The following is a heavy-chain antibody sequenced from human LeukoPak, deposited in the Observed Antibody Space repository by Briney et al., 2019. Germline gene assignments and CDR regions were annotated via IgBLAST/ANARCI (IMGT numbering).Heavy chain of an antibody. CDR1: GYTFTSYD. CDR2: MNPNSGNT. Sequence: ASVKVSFKASGYTFTSYDINWVRQATGQGLEWMGWMNPNSGNTGYAQKFQGRVTMTRNTSISTAYMELSSLRSEDTAVYYCARGLRQVVPAARRSYYFDYWGQGTLVTVSS. J-gene: IGHJ4*02. V-gene: IGHV1-8*01. D-gene: IGHD2-2*01. CDR3: ARGLRQVVPAARRSYYFDY.